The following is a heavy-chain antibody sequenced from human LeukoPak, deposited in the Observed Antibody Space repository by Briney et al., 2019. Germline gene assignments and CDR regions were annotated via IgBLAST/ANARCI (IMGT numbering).Heavy chain of an antibody. D-gene: IGHD3-22*01. CDR2: ISSDGTNK. V-gene: IGHV3-30*04. J-gene: IGHJ4*02. Sequence: PGGSLRLSCAASGFAFSSYALHWVRQTPGKGLEWVALISSDGTNKFYADSVKGRFTVSRDNSKNSLYLQMNSLRPEDTALYYCAGRLRFYYDSRGSEYPPFDYWGQGTLVTVSS. CDR1: GFAFSSYA. CDR3: AGRLRFYYDSRGSEYPPFDY.